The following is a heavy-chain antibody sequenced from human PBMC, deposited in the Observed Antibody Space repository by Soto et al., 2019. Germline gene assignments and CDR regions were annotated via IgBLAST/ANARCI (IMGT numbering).Heavy chain of an antibody. CDR3: ARAWTAEAGWANWFDR. CDR1: GGSISGEGYY. D-gene: IGHD6-13*01. CDR2: IRYSGST. V-gene: IGHV4-31*03. J-gene: IGHJ5*02. Sequence: QVQLQESGPGLVEPSQTLSLTCTVSGGSISGEGYYWSWIRQYSGRGLEWIGYIRYSGSTYYNPSLKGRVTVSVDASKTQFFLKLTSMTAADTAVYYCARAWTAEAGWANWFDRWGQGTLVIVSS.